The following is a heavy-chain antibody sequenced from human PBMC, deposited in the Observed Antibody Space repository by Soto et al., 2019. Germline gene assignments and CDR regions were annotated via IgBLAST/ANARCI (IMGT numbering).Heavy chain of an antibody. CDR2: IDTDGGGT. CDR3: ATVFDV. V-gene: IGHV3-74*01. CDR1: GFTFRSHR. D-gene: IGHD4-17*01. Sequence: EVQLVESGGGLVQPGGSLRVSCAASGFTFRSHRIHWVRQAPGKGLEWVSRIDTDGGGTSYAGSVKGRFTISTDNAENTVYLQMNGLGVEDTALYYCATVFDVWGQGTLVTVSS. J-gene: IGHJ4*02.